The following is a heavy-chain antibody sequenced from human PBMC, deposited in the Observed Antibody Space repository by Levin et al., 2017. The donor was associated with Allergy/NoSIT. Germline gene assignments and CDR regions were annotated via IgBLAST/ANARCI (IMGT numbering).Heavy chain of an antibody. J-gene: IGHJ4*02. D-gene: IGHD6-13*01. V-gene: IGHV3-48*03. CDR3: ARTKEYSSSWKGYFDY. Sequence: GGSLRLSCAASGFTFSSYEMNWVRQAPGKGLEWVSYISSSGSTIYYADSVKGRFTISRDNAKNSLYLQMNSLRAEDTAVYYCARTKEYSSSWKGYFDYWGQGTLVTVSS. CDR2: ISSSGSTI. CDR1: GFTFSSYE.